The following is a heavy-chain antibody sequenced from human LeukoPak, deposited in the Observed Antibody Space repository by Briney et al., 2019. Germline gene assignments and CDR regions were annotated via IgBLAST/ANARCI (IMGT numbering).Heavy chain of an antibody. D-gene: IGHD3-10*01. CDR3: SRGTYYYASGDYYYYMDV. CDR1: GGSISSYY. CDR2: IYYSGST. V-gene: IGHV4-59*01. J-gene: IGHJ6*03. Sequence: SETLSLTCTVSGGSISSYYWSWIRQPPGKGLEWIGYIYYSGSTNYNPSPKSRVPISLDTSKNHFSLKLSSVTAADTGVYYCSRGTYYYASGDYYYYMDVWGKGTTVTVSS.